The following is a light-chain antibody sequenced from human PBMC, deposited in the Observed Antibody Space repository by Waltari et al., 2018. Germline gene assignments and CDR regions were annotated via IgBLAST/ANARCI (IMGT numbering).Light chain of an antibody. J-gene: IGKJ1*01. V-gene: IGKV3-20*01. CDR1: QSVSDSH. CDR3: QQYGTSPTT. Sequence: EIVLTQSPGPLSLSPGERVTLFCRASQSVSDSHLAWYLQRPGQAPRLVIHGAFSRATGIADRFSGSGSGTDFTLTISRLEPEDFGVYYCQQYGTSPTTFGQGTKVEIK. CDR2: GAF.